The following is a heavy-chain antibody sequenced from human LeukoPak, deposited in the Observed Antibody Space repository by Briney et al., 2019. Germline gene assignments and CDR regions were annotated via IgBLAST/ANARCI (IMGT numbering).Heavy chain of an antibody. CDR1: GGSFSGYY. Sequence: KPSETLSLTCAVYGGSFSGYYWSWIRQPPGKGLEWIGEINHSGSTNYNPSLKSRVTISVDTSKNQFSLKLSSVTAADTAVYHCARAPPIYDFWSGYRGMDVWGQGTTVTVSS. J-gene: IGHJ6*02. CDR2: INHSGST. D-gene: IGHD3-3*01. CDR3: ARAPPIYDFWSGYRGMDV. V-gene: IGHV4-34*01.